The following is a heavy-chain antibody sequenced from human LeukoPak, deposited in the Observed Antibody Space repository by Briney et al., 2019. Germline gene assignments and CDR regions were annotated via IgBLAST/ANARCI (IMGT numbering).Heavy chain of an antibody. Sequence: GGSLRLSCAASGFTFNNYWMHWVRQVPGKGLVWVSRINSDGSSTNYADSVRGRFTISRDNAKKTLYLQLNSLRADDTGVYYCARVAYYYYGMDVWGQGTTVIVSS. D-gene: IGHD5-12*01. CDR3: ARVAYYYYGMDV. CDR1: GFTFNNYW. J-gene: IGHJ6*02. CDR2: INSDGSST. V-gene: IGHV3-74*01.